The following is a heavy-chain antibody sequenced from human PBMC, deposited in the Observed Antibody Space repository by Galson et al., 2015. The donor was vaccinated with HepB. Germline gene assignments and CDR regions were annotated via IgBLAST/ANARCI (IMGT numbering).Heavy chain of an antibody. CDR3: ARARYCSSPPDY. CDR1: GYSFTNYG. V-gene: IGHV1-18*01. D-gene: IGHD2-15*01. CDR2: ISGYSGDA. Sequence: QSGAEVKKPGESLKISCKASGYSFTNYGVSWVRRAPGQGLEWMGWISGYSGDANYAQNLQGRVTMTTETSTNTAYLELKSLKSDDTALYYCARARYCSSPPDYWGQGTLVTVSS. J-gene: IGHJ4*02.